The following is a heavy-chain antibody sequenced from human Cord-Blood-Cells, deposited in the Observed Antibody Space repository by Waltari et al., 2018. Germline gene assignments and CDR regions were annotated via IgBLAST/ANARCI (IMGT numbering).Heavy chain of an antibody. Sequence: QVQLQQWGAGLLKPSETLSLTCAAYGGSFSGYYWSWIRPPPGKGLEWIGEINHSGKTNYNPSLKSRVTISVDTSKNQFSLKLSSVTAADTAVYYCARPLQAAAPQDAFDIWGQGTMVTVSS. CDR1: GGSFSGYY. CDR3: ARPLQAAAPQDAFDI. V-gene: IGHV4-34*01. CDR2: INHSGKT. J-gene: IGHJ3*02. D-gene: IGHD6-13*01.